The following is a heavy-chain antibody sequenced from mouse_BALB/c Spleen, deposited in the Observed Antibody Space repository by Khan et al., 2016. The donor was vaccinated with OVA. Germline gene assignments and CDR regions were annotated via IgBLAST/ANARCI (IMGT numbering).Heavy chain of an antibody. CDR3: ARPPYFSYSLDH. CDR2: INTFTGEP. Sequence: QIQLVLSGPEMKKPGETVKISCKASGYTFTNYGMNWVKQSPGKALKWMGWINTFTGEPTYADDFKGRFAFSLETSASTASLQINNLKNEDTATYFCARPPYFSYSLDHWGQGTSVTVSS. V-gene: IGHV9-3-1*01. D-gene: IGHD2-12*01. CDR1: GYTFTNYG. J-gene: IGHJ4*01.